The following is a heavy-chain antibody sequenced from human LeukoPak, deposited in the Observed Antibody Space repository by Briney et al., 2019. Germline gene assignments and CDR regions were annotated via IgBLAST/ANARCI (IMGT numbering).Heavy chain of an antibody. J-gene: IGHJ4*02. CDR3: ASQRGYAYGFDS. V-gene: IGHV4-59*01. Sequence: SETLSLTCTVSGGSFTKYYWTWIRQSPEKGLEWIGHIYYSGNPTYNPSLKSRFTISVDPSKNQVSLKLTSMTTADTAIYYCASQRGYAYGFDSWGQGTLVAVSS. CDR2: IYYSGNP. CDR1: GGSFTKYY. D-gene: IGHD5-18*01.